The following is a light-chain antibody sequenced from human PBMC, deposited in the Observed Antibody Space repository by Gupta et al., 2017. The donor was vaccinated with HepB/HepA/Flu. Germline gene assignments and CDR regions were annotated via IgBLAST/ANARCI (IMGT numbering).Light chain of an antibody. V-gene: IGLV2-23*02. CDR3: CSYASSSTFYV. Sequence: QSALTQPASVSGSPGQSITISCSGTSSDVGSYNLVSWYQQHPGKAPKLMIYEVSNRPSEVSNRFSGSKSGNTASLTISGLQAEDEADYYCCSYASSSTFYVFGTGTKVTVL. CDR2: EVS. CDR1: SSDVGSYNL. J-gene: IGLJ1*01.